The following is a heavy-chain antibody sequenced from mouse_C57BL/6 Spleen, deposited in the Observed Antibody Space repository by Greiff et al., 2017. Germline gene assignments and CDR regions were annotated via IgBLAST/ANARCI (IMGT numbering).Heavy chain of an antibody. D-gene: IGHD3-2*02. Sequence: QVQLKESGPELVKPGASVKISCKASGFAFSSSWMNWVKQRPGKGLEWIGRIYPGDGDTNYNGKFKGKATLTPEKSSSTAYMQLISLTSEDSAVYFCAIQLSPYFDYWGQGTTLTVSS. CDR3: AIQLSPYFDY. CDR2: IYPGDGDT. J-gene: IGHJ2*01. CDR1: GFAFSSSW. V-gene: IGHV1-82*01.